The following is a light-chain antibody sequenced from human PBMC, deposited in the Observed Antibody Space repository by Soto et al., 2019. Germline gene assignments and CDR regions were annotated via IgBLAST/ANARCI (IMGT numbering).Light chain of an antibody. CDR1: SSKIGSNT. V-gene: IGLV1-44*01. Sequence: SLLTQPPPASGAPRQRGTISCSGSSSKIGSNTVNWYQQLPGTAPKLLIYSNNQRPSGVPDRFSGSKSGTSASLAISGLQSEDEADYYCAAWDDSLNGPYVFGTGTKVTVL. J-gene: IGLJ1*01. CDR3: AAWDDSLNGPYV. CDR2: SNN.